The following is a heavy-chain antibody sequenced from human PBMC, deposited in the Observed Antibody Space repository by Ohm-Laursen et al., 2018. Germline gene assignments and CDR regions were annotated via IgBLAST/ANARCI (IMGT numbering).Heavy chain of an antibody. Sequence: SLRLSCAASGFTFSSFSMNWVRQAPGKGLEWISYINEVSSHIYDADSVKGRITVARDNAKNSLYLQLNSLGAEDTAVYFCARGATILDYWGQGTLVTASS. J-gene: IGHJ4*02. V-gene: IGHV3-21*05. CDR3: ARGATILDY. CDR2: INEVSSHI. CDR1: GFTFSSFS. D-gene: IGHD1-26*01.